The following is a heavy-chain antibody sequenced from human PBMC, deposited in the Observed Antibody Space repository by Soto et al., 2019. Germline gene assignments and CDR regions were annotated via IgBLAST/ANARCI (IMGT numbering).Heavy chain of an antibody. V-gene: IGHV1-2*04. Sequence: ASVKVSCKASGYTFTGYYMHWVRQAPGQGLEWMGWINPNSGGTNYAQKFQGWVTMTRDTSISTAYMELSRLRSDDTAVYYCAREAAVAGTGGYYYYGMDVWGQGTTVTVSS. CDR1: GYTFTGYY. D-gene: IGHD6-19*01. J-gene: IGHJ6*02. CDR3: AREAAVAGTGGYYYYGMDV. CDR2: INPNSGGT.